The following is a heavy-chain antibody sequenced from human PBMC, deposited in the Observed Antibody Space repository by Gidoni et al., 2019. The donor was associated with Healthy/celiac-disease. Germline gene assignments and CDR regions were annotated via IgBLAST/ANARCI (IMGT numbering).Heavy chain of an antibody. CDR2: ISGSGGST. CDR3: AKGYCSSTSCYATYYFDY. V-gene: IGHV3-23*01. D-gene: IGHD2-2*01. Sequence: EVQLLESGGGLVQPGGSLRLSCAASGFTFSSYAMSWVRQAPGKGLEWVSAISGSGGSTYYADSVKGRFTISRDNSKNTLYLQMNSLRAEDTAVYYCAKGYCSSTSCYATYYFDYWGQGTLVTVSS. CDR1: GFTFSSYA. J-gene: IGHJ4*02.